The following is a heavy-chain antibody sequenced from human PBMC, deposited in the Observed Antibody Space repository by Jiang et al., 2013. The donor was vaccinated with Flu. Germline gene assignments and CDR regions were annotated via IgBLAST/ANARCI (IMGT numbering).Heavy chain of an antibody. V-gene: IGHV6-1*01. D-gene: IGHD4-17*01. CDR3: ARDRPYDYGDYSYYYYGMDV. CDR2: TYYRSKWFT. CDR1: GDSVSSNSAA. J-gene: IGHJ6*01. Sequence: SGSGLVKPSQTLSLTCAISGDSVSSNSAAWNWIRQSPSRGLEWLGRTYYRSKWFTDYAESVKGRITIKSDAPKHQFSLKLSSVTAADTAVYYCARDRPYDYGDYSYYYYGMDV.